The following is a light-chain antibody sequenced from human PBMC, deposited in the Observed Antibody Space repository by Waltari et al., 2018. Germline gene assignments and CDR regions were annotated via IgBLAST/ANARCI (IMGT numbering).Light chain of an antibody. V-gene: IGLV2-14*01. Sequence: QSALTQPASVSGSPGQSVTIFCAGTSNAVGGYNSVSWYQEHPGQAPRVIIYDVSDRPSGVSDRFSGSKSGNTASLTISGLQAEDEADYYYSSQSSNDVVLFGGGTKLTVL. CDR1: SNAVGGYNS. CDR3: SSQSSNDVVL. J-gene: IGLJ2*01. CDR2: DVS.